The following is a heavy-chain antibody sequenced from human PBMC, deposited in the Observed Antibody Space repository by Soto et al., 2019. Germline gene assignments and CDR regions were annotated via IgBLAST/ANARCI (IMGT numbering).Heavy chain of an antibody. D-gene: IGHD4-17*01. V-gene: IGHV5-51*01. J-gene: IGHJ3*02. CDR2: IYPADSDT. CDR3: ARAYGARFDI. CDR1: GYIFATNW. Sequence: GESLKISCEGSGYIFATNWIGWVRQMPGKGLEWMGIIYPADSDTRYSPSFQGQVIISADKSISTAYLQWSSLKASDTAIYYCARAYGARFDIWGHGTMVTVSS.